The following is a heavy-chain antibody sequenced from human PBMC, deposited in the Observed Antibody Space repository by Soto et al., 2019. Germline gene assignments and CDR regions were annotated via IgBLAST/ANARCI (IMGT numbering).Heavy chain of an antibody. CDR2: IIPIFGTA. Sequence: QVQLVQSGAEVKKPGSSVKVSCKASGGTFSSYAISWVRQAPGQGREWMGGIIPIFGTANYAQKFQGRVTITADESTSTAYMELSSLRSEDTAGYYCARVRAIGITGTKFDYWGQGTLVTVSS. J-gene: IGHJ4*02. CDR3: ARVRAIGITGTKFDY. CDR1: GGTFSSYA. D-gene: IGHD1-7*01. V-gene: IGHV1-69*01.